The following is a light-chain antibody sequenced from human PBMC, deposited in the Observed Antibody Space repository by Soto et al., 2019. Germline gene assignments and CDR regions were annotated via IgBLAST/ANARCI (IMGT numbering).Light chain of an antibody. Sequence: QSILRLLATASASPGDSITISCAGTSSDVGGNNHVSWYQQHAGKAPKLIIYGVTNRPSGVSYRFSGSKSGNTASLTISGLQTEDEADSYCNSFTGRRGYVFGTGTKVTV. CDR3: NSFTGRRGYV. CDR2: GVT. CDR1: SSDVGGNNH. V-gene: IGLV2-14*01. J-gene: IGLJ1*01.